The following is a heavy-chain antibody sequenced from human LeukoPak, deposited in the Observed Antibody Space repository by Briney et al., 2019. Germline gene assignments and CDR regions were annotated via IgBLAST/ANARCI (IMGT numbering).Heavy chain of an antibody. CDR3: AKDRRYNWNPPSCMDV. J-gene: IGHJ6*03. D-gene: IGHD1-20*01. CDR2: IKQDGSDK. Sequence: TSETLSLTCTVSGGSISYYYWSWIRQPPGKGLEWVANIKQDGSDKYYVDSVKGRFTISRDNAKNSLYLQMNSLRAEDTAVYYCAKDRRYNWNPPSCMDVWGKGTTVTVSS. CDR1: GGSISYYY. V-gene: IGHV3-7*01.